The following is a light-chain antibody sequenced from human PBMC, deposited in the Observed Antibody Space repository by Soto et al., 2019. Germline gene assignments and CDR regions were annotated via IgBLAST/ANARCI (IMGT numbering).Light chain of an antibody. V-gene: IGKV3-20*01. J-gene: IGKJ4*01. Sequence: EIVLTQSPGTLSLSPGERATLSCRASQSVSSSYLAWYQQKPGQAPRLLIYGASSRATGIPDMFSGSGSGTDFTLTISRLESEDFAVYYCQQYGSSQPFGGGTKVEIK. CDR2: GAS. CDR3: QQYGSSQP. CDR1: QSVSSSY.